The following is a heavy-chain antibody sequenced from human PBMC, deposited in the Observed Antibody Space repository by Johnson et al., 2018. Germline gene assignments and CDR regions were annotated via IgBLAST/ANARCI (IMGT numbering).Heavy chain of an antibody. V-gene: IGHV3-30*03. CDR2: ISYDGTSNT. J-gene: IGHJ4*02. Sequence: QVQLVQSGGGVVQPGRSLRLSCAASGFTFSNYGMYWVRQAPGKGPEWVALISYDGTSNTYYADSVKGRFTVSKDNSKNMLYLQMSSLRVGDTGVYFCATHEYDRDWFAYWGRGTLVTVSS. CDR3: ATHEYDRDWFAY. D-gene: IGHD3-9*01. CDR1: GFTFSNYG.